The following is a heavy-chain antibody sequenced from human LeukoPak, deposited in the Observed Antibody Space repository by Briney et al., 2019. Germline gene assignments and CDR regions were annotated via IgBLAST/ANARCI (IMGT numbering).Heavy chain of an antibody. J-gene: IGHJ4*02. V-gene: IGHV4-39*01. D-gene: IGHD2-15*01. CDR3: ASQVYCSAGSCYSNF. CDR1: GGSISSRTHY. Sequence: SETLSLTCTVSGGSISSRTHYWGWIRQPPGKGLEWIGNIYYSSWSTYYNPSLKSRVTISVGTSKNQFSLKLSSVTAADTAVYYCASQVYCSAGSCYSNFWGQGTLVTVSS. CDR2: IYYSSWST.